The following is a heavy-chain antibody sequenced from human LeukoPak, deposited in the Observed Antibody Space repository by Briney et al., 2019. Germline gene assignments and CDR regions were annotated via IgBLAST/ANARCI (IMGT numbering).Heavy chain of an antibody. V-gene: IGHV3-7*01. CDR1: GFIFGKYW. CDR3: ARAGGSTVSHSDY. D-gene: IGHD4-17*01. Sequence: PGGSLRLSCAASGFIFGKYWMSWVRQAPGKGLEWVANIKLDGSEKNYVDSVKGRFTISRDNTKNSLYLQMNSLRAEDTAVYYCARAGGSTVSHSDYWGQGTLVTVSS. CDR2: IKLDGSEK. J-gene: IGHJ4*02.